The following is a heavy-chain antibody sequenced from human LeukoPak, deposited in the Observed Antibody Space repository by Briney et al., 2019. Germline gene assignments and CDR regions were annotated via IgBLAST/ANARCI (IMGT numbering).Heavy chain of an antibody. J-gene: IGHJ4*02. CDR1: GFTFSSYW. V-gene: IGHV3-7*04. D-gene: IGHD5-24*01. CDR2: IKQDGGEK. Sequence: GGSLRLSCAASGFTFSSYWMSWVRQAPGKGLKWMANIKQDGGEKYYVDSVKGRFTISRDNAKNSLYLQMNSLRPEDTAVYYCAGRGDGNLYYFDHWGQGTLVTASS. CDR3: AGRGDGNLYYFDH.